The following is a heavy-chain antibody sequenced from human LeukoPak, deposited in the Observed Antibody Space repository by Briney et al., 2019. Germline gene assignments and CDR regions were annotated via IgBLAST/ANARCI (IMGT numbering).Heavy chain of an antibody. CDR3: ARDPYYDILTGYHYFDY. J-gene: IGHJ4*02. Sequence: ASVKVSCKASGYTFTGYYMHWVRQAPGQGLEWMGWINPNSGGTNYAQKFQGRVTMTRDTSISTAYMELSRLRSDDTAVYYCARDPYYDILTGYHYFDYWGQGTLVTVSS. D-gene: IGHD3-9*01. CDR1: GYTFTGYY. V-gene: IGHV1-2*02. CDR2: INPNSGGT.